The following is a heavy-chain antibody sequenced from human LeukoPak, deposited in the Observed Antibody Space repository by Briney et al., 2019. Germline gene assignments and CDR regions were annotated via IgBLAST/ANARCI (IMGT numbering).Heavy chain of an antibody. CDR3: ARDLSDY. Sequence: GGSLRLSCAAAGFTVSSNYMSWVRQAPGKGLEWVSIIYSGGSTDYADSVKGRFTISRDNSKNTLYLQMSSLRAEDTAVYYCARDLSDYWGQGTLVTVSS. V-gene: IGHV3-53*01. CDR2: IYSGGST. CDR1: GFTVSSNY. J-gene: IGHJ4*02.